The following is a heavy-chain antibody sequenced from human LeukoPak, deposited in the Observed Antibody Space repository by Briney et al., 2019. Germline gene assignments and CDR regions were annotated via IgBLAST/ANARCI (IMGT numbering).Heavy chain of an antibody. CDR2: FSRNGVTT. D-gene: IGHD6-19*01. CDR3: TCGSSSSGWYDPYYFDY. Sequence: PGGSLRLSCGAFGFNFRAFTMHWVRQAPGKGLEWVSLFSRNGVTTYYAESVRGRFTISRDNSKNSVYLQMDSLTTEDTAVYYCTCGSSSSGWYDPYYFDYWGQGTLVTVSS. CDR1: GFNFRAFT. V-gene: IGHV3-43*01. J-gene: IGHJ4*02.